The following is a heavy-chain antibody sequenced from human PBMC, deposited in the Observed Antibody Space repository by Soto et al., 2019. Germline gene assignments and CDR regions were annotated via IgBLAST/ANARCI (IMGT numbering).Heavy chain of an antibody. CDR3: ARELLYSGYQGGY. CDR1: GYTFTSCY. J-gene: IGHJ4*02. V-gene: IGHV1-46*01. Sequence: GASVKVSCKASGYTFTSCYMHWVRQAPGQGLEWMGIINPSGGSTSYAQKFQGRVNMTRDTSTSTVYMELRSLRSDDTAVYYCARELLYSGYQGGYWGQGTLVTVSS. CDR2: INPSGGST. D-gene: IGHD2-15*01.